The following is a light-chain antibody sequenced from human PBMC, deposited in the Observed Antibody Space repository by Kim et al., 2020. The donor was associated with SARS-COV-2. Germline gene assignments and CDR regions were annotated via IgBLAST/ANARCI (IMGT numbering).Light chain of an antibody. Sequence: ASPGESANLSCRASQSVSSNFAWYQQKPGQAPRLLIYDASTRATGFPARFSGSGSGTEFTLTISSLQSEDFAIYHCQQYNNWPYTFGQGTELEI. CDR3: QQYNNWPYT. J-gene: IGKJ2*01. CDR2: DAS. CDR1: QSVSSN. V-gene: IGKV3-15*01.